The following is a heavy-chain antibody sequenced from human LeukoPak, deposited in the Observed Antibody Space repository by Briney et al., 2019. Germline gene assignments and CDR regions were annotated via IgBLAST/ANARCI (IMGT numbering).Heavy chain of an antibody. Sequence: ASVRVSCKASGGTFSSYAISWVRQAPGQGLEWMGGIIPIFGTPTSAQRFQGRLTITADKSTSTAYMELNSLTSADTAVYYCVSQMSFWGQGTLVTVSS. CDR3: VSQMSF. V-gene: IGHV1-69*06. J-gene: IGHJ4*02. CDR1: GGTFSSYA. CDR2: IIPIFGTP.